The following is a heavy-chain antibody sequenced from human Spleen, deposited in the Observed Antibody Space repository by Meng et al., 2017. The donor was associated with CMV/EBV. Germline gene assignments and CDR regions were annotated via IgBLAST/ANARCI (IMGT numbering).Heavy chain of an antibody. CDR1: GFSIRAGYY. CDR3: ARVKGTTGPAYYFDF. Sequence: GSLRLSCAVSGFSIRAGYYWGWIRQPPGKGLEWIASIYHSGTTYYNPSLRSRATISVDTSNSQFSLRLSSVTAADTAVYYCARVKGTTGPAYYFDFWGQGMLVTVSS. V-gene: IGHV4-38-2*01. D-gene: IGHD2-8*02. J-gene: IGHJ4*02. CDR2: IYHSGTT.